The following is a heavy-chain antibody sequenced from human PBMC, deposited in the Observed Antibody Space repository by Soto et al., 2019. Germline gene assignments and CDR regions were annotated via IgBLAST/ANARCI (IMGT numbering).Heavy chain of an antibody. CDR1: GGSISSGGYS. V-gene: IGHV4-30-2*01. Sequence: SETLSLTCAVSGGSISSGGYSWSWIRQPPGKGLEWIGYIYHSGSTYYNPSLKSRVTISVDRSKNQFSLKLSSVTAADTAVYYCARDQLEGNWFDPWGQGTLVTVSS. CDR2: IYHSGST. J-gene: IGHJ5*02. D-gene: IGHD1-1*01. CDR3: ARDQLEGNWFDP.